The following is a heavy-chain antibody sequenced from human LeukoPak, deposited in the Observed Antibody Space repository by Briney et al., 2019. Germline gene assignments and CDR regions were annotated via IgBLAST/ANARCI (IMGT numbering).Heavy chain of an antibody. CDR1: GGTFSSYA. J-gene: IGHJ3*02. V-gene: IGHV1-69*13. D-gene: IGHD3-16*02. CDR2: IIPIFGTA. CDR3: ARGRSLSYRYDAFDI. Sequence: ASVKVSCKASGGTFSSYAISWVRQAPGQGLEWMGGIIPIFGTANYAQKFQGRVTITADESTSTAYMELSSLRSEDTAVYYCARGRSLSYRYDAFDIWGQGTMVTVSS.